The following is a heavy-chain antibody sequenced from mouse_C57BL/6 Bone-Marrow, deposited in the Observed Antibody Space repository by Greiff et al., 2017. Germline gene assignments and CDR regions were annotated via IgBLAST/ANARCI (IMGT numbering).Heavy chain of an antibody. CDR3: AAKPYYLDY. V-gene: IGHV1-19*01. J-gene: IGHJ2*01. CDR2: INPYNGGT. Sequence: VQLQQSGPVLVKPGASVKMSCKASGYTFTDYYMNWVKQSHGKSLEWIGVINPYNGGTSYNQKFKGKATLTVDKSSSTAYMELNSLTSEDSAGYYCAAKPYYLDYWGQGTTLTVSS. CDR1: GYTFTDYY.